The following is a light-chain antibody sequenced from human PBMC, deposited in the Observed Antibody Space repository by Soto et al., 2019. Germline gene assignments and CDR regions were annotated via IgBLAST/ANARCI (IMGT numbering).Light chain of an antibody. J-gene: IGKJ1*01. CDR2: DAS. CDR1: QDISNY. V-gene: IGKV1-39*01. Sequence: DIQMTQSPSSLSASVGDRVTITCQASQDISNYLNWYQQKPGKAPKLLIYDASTLQSGVPSRFSGSGSGTEFTLTIISLQPEDFATYYCQQSYRFPKTFGRGTKVDIK. CDR3: QQSYRFPKT.